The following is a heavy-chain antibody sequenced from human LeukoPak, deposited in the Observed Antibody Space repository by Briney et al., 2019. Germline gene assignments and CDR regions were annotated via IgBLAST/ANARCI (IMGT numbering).Heavy chain of an antibody. CDR3: ARWLAQQYYYYGMDV. Sequence: GGSLRLSCAASGFTLSGYSMNWVRQAPGKGLEWVSSISSSSSYIYYADSVKGRFTISRDNAKNSLYLQMNSLRAEDTAVYYCARWLAQQYYYYGMDVWGQGTTVTVSS. D-gene: IGHD6-19*01. CDR2: ISSSSSYI. CDR1: GFTLSGYS. J-gene: IGHJ6*02. V-gene: IGHV3-21*01.